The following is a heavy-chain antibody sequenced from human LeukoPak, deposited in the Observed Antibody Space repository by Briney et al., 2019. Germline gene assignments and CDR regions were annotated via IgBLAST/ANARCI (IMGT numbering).Heavy chain of an antibody. CDR2: IYYSGGT. J-gene: IGHJ4*02. Sequence: SETLSLTCTVSGGSISSSSHYWGWIRQPPGKGLEWIGSIYYSGGTYYNPSLESRVTISVDTSKNQFSLKVSSVTAADTAVYYCARRGASSSEEYWGQGTLVSVSS. V-gene: IGHV4-39*01. CDR3: ARRGASSSEEY. D-gene: IGHD6-6*01. CDR1: GGSISSSSHY.